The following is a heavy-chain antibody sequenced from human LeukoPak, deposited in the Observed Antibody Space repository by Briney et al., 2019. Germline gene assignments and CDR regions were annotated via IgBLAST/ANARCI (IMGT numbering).Heavy chain of an antibody. V-gene: IGHV1-46*01. Sequence: EASVTVSCKASGYTFTNYYMHWVRQAPGQGLEWMGIIDPTSGSTTYAQKFHGRVTMTRDTSTSTVYMELSSLRSEDTAVYYCARDWGVQQWPPSYFDYWGQGTLVTVSS. CDR2: IDPTSGST. J-gene: IGHJ4*02. CDR1: GYTFTNYY. CDR3: ARDWGVQQWPPSYFDY. D-gene: IGHD3-16*01.